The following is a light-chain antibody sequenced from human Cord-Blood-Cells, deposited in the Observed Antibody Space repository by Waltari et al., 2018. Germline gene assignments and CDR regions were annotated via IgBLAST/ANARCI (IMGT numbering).Light chain of an antibody. Sequence: QSALTQPASVSGSPGQSLTISCTGTSSDVGGYNYVSWYQQHPGKAPKLMIYDVSNRTSGSSNRISDSKSRNTASLTISGLRTEDDAGYYCTSYTSSSTRVFGGGTKLTVL. CDR1: SSDVGGYNY. CDR2: DVS. J-gene: IGLJ2*01. V-gene: IGLV2-14*01. CDR3: TSYTSSSTRV.